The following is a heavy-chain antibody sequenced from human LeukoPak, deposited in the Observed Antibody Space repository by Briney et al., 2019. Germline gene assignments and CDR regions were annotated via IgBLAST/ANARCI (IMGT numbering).Heavy chain of an antibody. CDR3: AKGYYYYGMDV. CDR1: GGSFSGYY. CDR2: INHSGST. J-gene: IGHJ6*02. Sequence: SETLSLTCAVYGGSFSGYYWSWIRQPPGKGLEWIGEINHSGSTNYNPSLKSRVTISVDTSKNQFSLKLSSVTAADTAVYYCAKGYYYYGMDVWGQGTTVTVSS. V-gene: IGHV4-34*01.